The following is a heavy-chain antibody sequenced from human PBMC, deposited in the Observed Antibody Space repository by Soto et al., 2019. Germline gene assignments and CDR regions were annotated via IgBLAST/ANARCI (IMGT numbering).Heavy chain of an antibody. CDR3: ARIPLLQGGWFDP. D-gene: IGHD1-26*01. CDR1: GDSINTGDYY. CDR2: IYYTGST. V-gene: IGHV4-30-4*01. Sequence: TLARTCAVSGDSINTGDYYWSWLREPPRKGLEWIGYIYYTGSTYYNPSLKSQFTISIDTSKTQFSLKVNSVTAADTAVYYCARIPLLQGGWFDPWGQGTLVTVYS. J-gene: IGHJ5*02.